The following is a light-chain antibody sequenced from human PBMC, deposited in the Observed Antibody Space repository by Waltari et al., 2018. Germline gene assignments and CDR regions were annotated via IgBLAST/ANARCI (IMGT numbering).Light chain of an antibody. V-gene: IGKV1-39*01. CDR3: QPNYATPFT. CDR1: QYIDNH. J-gene: IGKJ3*01. Sequence: DIQMTQSPSSLSASVGDRVTITCRASQYIDNHLIWYQQKSGQAPKLLIYSTSHLHSGVPSRFRVSGSAADLARTMHNLPPEDFATYICQPNYATPFTFGPGPKVDIK. CDR2: STS.